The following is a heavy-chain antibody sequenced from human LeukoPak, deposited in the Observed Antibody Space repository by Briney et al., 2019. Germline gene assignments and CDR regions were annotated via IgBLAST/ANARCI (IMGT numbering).Heavy chain of an antibody. D-gene: IGHD4-11*01. CDR1: GGSFSGYY. CDR3: ARGSNYGY. V-gene: IGHV4-34*01. CDR2: INHSGST. Sequence: SETLSLTCAVYGGSFSGYYWSWIRQPPGKGLDRIGEINHSGSTNYNPSLKSRVTISVDTSKNQFSLKLSSVTAADTAVYYCARGSNYGYWGQGTLVTVSS. J-gene: IGHJ4*02.